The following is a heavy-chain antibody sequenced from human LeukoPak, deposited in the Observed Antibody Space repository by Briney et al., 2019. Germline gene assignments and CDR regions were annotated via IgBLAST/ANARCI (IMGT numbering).Heavy chain of an antibody. CDR2: VSTYNDNA. CDR1: GYTFTKYG. CDR3: GEEFDYYDDSGYSEDL. Sequence: ASVKVSCKVSGYTFTKYGIIWVRQAPGQGLEWMGWVSTYNDNANYAQNLQGRVTMTKDTSTSTAYMELRSLRSDTPAVNYCGEEFDYYDDSGYSEDLWGEGPLVTVSS. V-gene: IGHV1-18*01. D-gene: IGHD3-22*01. J-gene: IGHJ5*02.